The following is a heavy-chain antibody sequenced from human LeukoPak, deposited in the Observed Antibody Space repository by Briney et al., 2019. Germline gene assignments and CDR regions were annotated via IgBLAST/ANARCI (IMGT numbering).Heavy chain of an antibody. J-gene: IGHJ6*03. CDR3: ARLNYYDSSGYYWGYYYYYMDV. CDR1: GGSISSSSYY. CDR2: IYYSGST. D-gene: IGHD3-22*01. V-gene: IGHV4-39*01. Sequence: LETLSLTCTVSGGSISSSSYYWGWIRQPPGKGLEWIGSIYYSGSTYYNPSLKSRVTISVDTSKNQFSLKLSSVTAADTAVYYCARLNYYDSSGYYWGYYYYYMDVWGKGTTVTVSS.